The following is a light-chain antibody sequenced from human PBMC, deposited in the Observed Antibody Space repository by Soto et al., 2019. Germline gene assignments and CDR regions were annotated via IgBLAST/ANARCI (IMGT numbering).Light chain of an antibody. CDR1: QSVSSSY. J-gene: IGKJ1*01. Sequence: EIVFTQSPGTLSLSTGESATLSCRASQSVSSSYLAWYQQKPGQAHRLLIYGASSRATGIPDRFSGSGSGTGFTLTISRLEPEDFAVYYGQQYGSSPWTGGQGTKVDI. CDR3: QQYGSSPWT. V-gene: IGKV3-20*01. CDR2: GAS.